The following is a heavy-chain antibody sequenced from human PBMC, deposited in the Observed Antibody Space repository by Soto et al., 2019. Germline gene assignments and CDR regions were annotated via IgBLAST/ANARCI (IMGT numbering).Heavy chain of an antibody. V-gene: IGHV3-23*01. J-gene: IGHJ3*02. CDR1: GFTFSSYA. CDR2: ISGSGGST. D-gene: IGHD3-3*01. Sequence: GGSLRLSCAASGFTFSSYAMSWVRQAPGKGLEWVSAISGSGGSTYYADSVKGRFTISRDISKNTLYLQMNSRSAEDTAVYYCATGLPYYDFWSGFAFDIWGQGTMVTVSS. CDR3: ATGLPYYDFWSGFAFDI.